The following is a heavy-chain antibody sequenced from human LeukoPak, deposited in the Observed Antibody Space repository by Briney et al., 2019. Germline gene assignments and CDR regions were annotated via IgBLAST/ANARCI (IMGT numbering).Heavy chain of an antibody. CDR3: AREPWVPPYYYFGMDV. D-gene: IGHD3-16*01. Sequence: GGSLRLSCAASGFTFINYGMHWVRQAPGKGLEWVAVIWYDGSNKYYVDSVKGRFTISRDNSQNTLYLQMNSLRAEGTAIYYCAREPWVPPYYYFGMDVWGQGTTVIVS. CDR2: IWYDGSNK. CDR1: GFTFINYG. J-gene: IGHJ6*02. V-gene: IGHV3-33*01.